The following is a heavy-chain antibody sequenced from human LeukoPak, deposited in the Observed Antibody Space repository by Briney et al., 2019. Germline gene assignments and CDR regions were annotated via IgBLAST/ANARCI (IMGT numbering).Heavy chain of an antibody. V-gene: IGHV3-23*01. J-gene: IGHJ4*02. CDR3: TKDLGDYNNYRARY. CDR2: ISGSGGSA. Sequence: GGSLRLSCAASGFTFNNYAMTWVRQAPGKGLEWVSGISGSGGSAYYADSVKGRFTISRDNSKNTLYLQMNSLRVEDTAIYFCTKDLGDYNNYRARYWGQGTLVTVSS. D-gene: IGHD4-11*01. CDR1: GFTFNNYA.